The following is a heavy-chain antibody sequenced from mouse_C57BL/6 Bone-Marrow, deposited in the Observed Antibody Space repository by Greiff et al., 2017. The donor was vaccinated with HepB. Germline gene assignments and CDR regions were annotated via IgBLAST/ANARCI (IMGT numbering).Heavy chain of an antibody. Sequence: DVKLVESGPGLVKPSPSLSLTCSVTGYSITSGYYWNWIRQFPGNKLEWMGYISYDGSNNYNPSLKNRISITRDTSKNQFFLKLNSVTTEDTATYYCARDTTVVLDYWGQGTTLTVSS. D-gene: IGHD1-1*01. CDR1: GYSITSGYY. CDR2: ISYDGSN. V-gene: IGHV3-6*01. J-gene: IGHJ2*01. CDR3: ARDTTVVLDY.